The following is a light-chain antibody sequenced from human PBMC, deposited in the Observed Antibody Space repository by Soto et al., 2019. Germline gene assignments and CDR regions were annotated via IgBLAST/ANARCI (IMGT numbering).Light chain of an antibody. V-gene: IGKV3D-15*01. J-gene: IGKJ3*01. Sequence: IVMTQSPATLSVSPGEPATLSCRASQSVGTNLAWYQQKPGQPPRLLIYATSTRVTGVPVRFSGGGSGTDFTLTISRLQSEDFAVYYCQQYNKWPPDYTFGPGTKVDIK. CDR2: ATS. CDR1: QSVGTN. CDR3: QQYNKWPPDYT.